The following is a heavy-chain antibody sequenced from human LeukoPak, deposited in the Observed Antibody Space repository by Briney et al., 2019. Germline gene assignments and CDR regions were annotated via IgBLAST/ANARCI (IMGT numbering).Heavy chain of an antibody. D-gene: IGHD3-10*02. V-gene: IGHV4-39*01. CDR3: ARCESCSGPSDY. Sequence: PSETLSLTCTVSGGSISSSNYYWGWIRQPPGKGLEWIGTIYHNGNTYYNPSLKSRVTISVDTSKNQISLKLSSVTAADTALYSCARCESCSGPSDYWGQGTLVTVSS. CDR2: IYHNGNT. CDR1: GGSISSSNYY. J-gene: IGHJ4*02.